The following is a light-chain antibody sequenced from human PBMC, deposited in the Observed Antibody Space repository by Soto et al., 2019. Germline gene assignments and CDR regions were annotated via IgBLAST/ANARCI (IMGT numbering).Light chain of an antibody. CDR2: AAS. CDR3: QQYYSYPIT. CDR1: QGISSY. J-gene: IGKJ5*01. Sequence: AIQLTQSPSSLSASTGDRVTITCRASQGISSYLAWYQQKPGKAPKLLIYAASTLQSGVPSRFSGSGSETDFTLTISCLQSEDFATYYCQQYYSYPITFGQGTRLEIK. V-gene: IGKV1-8*01.